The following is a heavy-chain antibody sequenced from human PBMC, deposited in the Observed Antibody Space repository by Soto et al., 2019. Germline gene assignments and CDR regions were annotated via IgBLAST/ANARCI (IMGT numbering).Heavy chain of an antibody. CDR2: ISGDSGTT. Sequence: PGVSLRHSCAASELTISSYSMSWVRKTPGKGLECVSVISGDSGTTFYADSVKGRFAISRDNSKNTLYLQMNSLRAEDTAVYYCAKYLDGGRSLFDYWGQGALVTVSS. V-gene: IGHV3-23*01. CDR3: AKYLDGGRSLFDY. D-gene: IGHD1-1*01. J-gene: IGHJ4*02. CDR1: ELTISSYS.